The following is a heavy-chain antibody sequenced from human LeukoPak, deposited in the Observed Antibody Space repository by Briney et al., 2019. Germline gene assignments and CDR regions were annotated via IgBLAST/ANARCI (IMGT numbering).Heavy chain of an antibody. CDR2: IYYSGST. CDR1: GGSISSSIYY. D-gene: IGHD3-22*01. J-gene: IGHJ5*02. Sequence: SETLSLPCTVSGGSISSSIYYWGWIRQPPGKGLEWIGSIYYSGSTYYNPSLKSRVTISVDTSKNQFSLKLSSVTAADTAVYYCARDNSSGQGGFDPWGQGTLVTVSS. V-gene: IGHV4-39*02. CDR3: ARDNSSGQGGFDP.